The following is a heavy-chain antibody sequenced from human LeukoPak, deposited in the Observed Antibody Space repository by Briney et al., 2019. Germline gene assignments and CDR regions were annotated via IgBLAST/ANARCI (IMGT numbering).Heavy chain of an antibody. J-gene: IGHJ4*02. Sequence: GESLKISCKGSGYSFNTFWIGWVRQTPETGLEWMGNIYPSDSETKYKPSFQGQVTMSVDKSINTAYLRLSSLKASDTAMYYCAGLIYYGSRRTYYFDSWGQGPQVTVSS. V-gene: IGHV5-51*01. CDR3: AGLIYYGSRRTYYFDS. D-gene: IGHD3-10*01. CDR2: IYPSDSET. CDR1: GYSFNTFW.